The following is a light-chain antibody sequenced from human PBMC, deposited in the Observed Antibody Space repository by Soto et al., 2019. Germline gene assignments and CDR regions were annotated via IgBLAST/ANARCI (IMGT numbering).Light chain of an antibody. J-gene: IGKJ1*01. CDR1: QTISSTY. CDR3: QQYDSSPRT. V-gene: IGKV3-20*01. CDR2: GAS. Sequence: EIVLTQSPGPLSLSPGERATLSCRASQTISSTYLAWYQQKPGQAPRLLIHGASTMAIGIPDRFSGSGSGADFILTISRLEPEECAVYYCQQYDSSPRTFGQGTKVDIK.